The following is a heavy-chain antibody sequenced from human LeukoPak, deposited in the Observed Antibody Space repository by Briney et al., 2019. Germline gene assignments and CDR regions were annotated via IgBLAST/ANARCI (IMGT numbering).Heavy chain of an antibody. V-gene: IGHV5-51*01. D-gene: IGHD3-9*01. J-gene: IGHJ4*02. CDR1: GYSFTSYW. Sequence: GESLKISCKGSGYSFTSYWIGWVRQMPGKGLEWMGITYPGDSDTRYSPSFQGQVTISADKSISTAYLQWSSLKASDTAMYYCARMAYYDILTGYSHYFDYWGQGTLVTVSS. CDR3: ARMAYYDILTGYSHYFDY. CDR2: TYPGDSDT.